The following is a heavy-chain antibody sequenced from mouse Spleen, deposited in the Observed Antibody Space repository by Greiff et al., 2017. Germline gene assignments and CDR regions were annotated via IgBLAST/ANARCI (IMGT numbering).Heavy chain of an antibody. Sequence: EVQLVESGGGLVKLGGSLKLSCAASGFTFSSYAMSWVRQTPEKRLEWVATISSGGGNTYYPDSVKGRFTISRDNAKNTLYLQMSSLKSEDTAMYYCARRLYDYGFAYWGQGTLVTVSA. J-gene: IGHJ3*01. CDR2: ISSGGGNT. V-gene: IGHV5-9-3*01. D-gene: IGHD2-4*01. CDR3: ARRLYDYGFAY. CDR1: GFTFSSYA.